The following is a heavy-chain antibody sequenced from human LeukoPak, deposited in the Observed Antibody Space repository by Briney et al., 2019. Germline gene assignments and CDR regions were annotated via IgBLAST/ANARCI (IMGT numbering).Heavy chain of an antibody. V-gene: IGHV4-59*08. J-gene: IGHJ4*02. CDR3: ARHWETSSWYVDY. D-gene: IGHD6-13*01. CDR1: GGSISTYY. Sequence: SETLSLTCTVSGGSISTYYWSWIRQPPGKGLEWIAYIYYSGSTNYNPSLKSRVTISVDTSKNQLSLKLSSVTAADTAVYYCARHWETSSWYVDYWGQGTLDTVSS. CDR2: IYYSGST.